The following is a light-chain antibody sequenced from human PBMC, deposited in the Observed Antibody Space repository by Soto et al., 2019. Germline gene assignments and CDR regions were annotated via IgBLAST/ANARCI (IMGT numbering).Light chain of an antibody. CDR3: QQLNSYPPYT. V-gene: IGKV1-9*01. Sequence: DIQLTQSPSFLSASVGDRVTITCRASQGISSYLAWYQQKPGKAPNLLIYAASTLQSGVPSRFSGSGCGTEFTLTISSLQPEDFATYYCQQLNSYPPYTFGQGTKLEIK. J-gene: IGKJ2*01. CDR2: AAS. CDR1: QGISSY.